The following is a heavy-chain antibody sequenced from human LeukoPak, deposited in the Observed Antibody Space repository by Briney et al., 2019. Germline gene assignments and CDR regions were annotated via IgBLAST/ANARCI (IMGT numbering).Heavy chain of an antibody. CDR2: ISGSGGST. CDR3: AKVPRTYDYVWGSYRNKPLYYFDY. V-gene: IGHV3-23*01. Sequence: GGSLRLSCAASGFTFSSCAMSWVRQAPGKGLEWVLAISGSGGSTHYADSAKGRFTISRDNSKNTLYLQMNSLRAEDTAVYYCAKVPRTYDYVWGSYRNKPLYYFDYWGQGTLVTVSS. D-gene: IGHD3-16*02. J-gene: IGHJ4*02. CDR1: GFTFSSCA.